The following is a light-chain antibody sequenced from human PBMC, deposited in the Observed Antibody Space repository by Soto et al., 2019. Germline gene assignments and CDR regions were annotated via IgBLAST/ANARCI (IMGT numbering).Light chain of an antibody. J-gene: IGLJ1*01. CDR3: QSFDSSLSGYV. CDR1: SSNIGAGYD. V-gene: IGLV1-40*01. Sequence: QSVLTQPPSVSEAPGQRVTISCTGSSSNIGAGYDVHWYQQLPGTAHKLLIYGNSNRPSGVPDRFSGSKSGTSASLAITGFQVDDEADFYCQSFDSSLSGYVFGTGTKVTVL. CDR2: GNS.